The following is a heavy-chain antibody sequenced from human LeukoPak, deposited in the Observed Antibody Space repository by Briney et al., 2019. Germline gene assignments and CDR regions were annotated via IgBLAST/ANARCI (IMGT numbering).Heavy chain of an antibody. Sequence: GGSLRLSCAASGFTFSSYAMHWVRQAPGKGLEWVAVISYDGSNKYYADSVKGRFTISRDNSKNTLYLQMNSLRAEDTAVYYCARNDYYDSSGYYYGIDYWGQGTLVTVSS. J-gene: IGHJ4*02. CDR3: ARNDYYDSSGYYYGIDY. V-gene: IGHV3-30*04. CDR1: GFTFSSYA. CDR2: ISYDGSNK. D-gene: IGHD3-22*01.